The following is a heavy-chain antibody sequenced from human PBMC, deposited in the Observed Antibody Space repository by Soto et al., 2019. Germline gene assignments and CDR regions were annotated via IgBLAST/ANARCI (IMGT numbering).Heavy chain of an antibody. J-gene: IGHJ4*02. CDR2: ISSSSSYI. CDR1: GFTFSSYS. V-gene: IGHV3-21*01. CDR3: ARDVGAGVTLRYSSGWYFDY. D-gene: IGHD6-19*01. Sequence: GGSLRLSCAASGFTFSSYSMNWVRQAPGKGLEWVSSISSSSSYIYYADSVKGRFTISRDNAKNSLYLQMNSLRAEDTAVYYCARDVGAGVTLRYSSGWYFDYWGQGTLVTVSS.